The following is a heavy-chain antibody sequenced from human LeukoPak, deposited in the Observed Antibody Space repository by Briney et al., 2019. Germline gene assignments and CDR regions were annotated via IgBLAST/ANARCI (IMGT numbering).Heavy chain of an antibody. J-gene: IGHJ4*02. Sequence: PGRSLRLSCAASGFTFSSYGMHWVRQAPGKGLEWVAFIRYDGSNKYYADSVKGRFTISRDNSKNTLYLQMNSLRAEDTAVYYCAKGDGYNSDFDYWGQGTLVTVSS. CDR1: GFTFSSYG. V-gene: IGHV3-30*02. CDR2: IRYDGSNK. D-gene: IGHD5-24*01. CDR3: AKGDGYNSDFDY.